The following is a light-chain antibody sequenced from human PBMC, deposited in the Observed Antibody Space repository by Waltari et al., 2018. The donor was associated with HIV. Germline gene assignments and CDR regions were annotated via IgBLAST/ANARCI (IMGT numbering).Light chain of an antibody. CDR2: KNF. CDR3: VGWYGNLSAYV. J-gene: IGLJ1*01. CDR1: SSNIVNDN. V-gene: IGLV1-47*01. Sequence: QSFLLPPPSASGTPGQPVTISSSGSSSNIVNDNVYSYQQLPAMTPKLLIYKNFVRPSGVPDRCAASKSGSTSSLTVIGLRSADEADYYYVGWYGNLSAYVFGAGTKVTVL.